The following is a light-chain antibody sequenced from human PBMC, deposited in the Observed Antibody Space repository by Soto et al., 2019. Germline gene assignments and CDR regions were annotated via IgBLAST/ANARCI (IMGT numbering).Light chain of an antibody. CDR1: SSDVGGYNY. Sequence: QSVLTQPPSASGSPGQSVTISCTGTSSDVGGYNYVSWYQQHPGKAPKLMIHEVTKRPSGVPDRFSGSKSGNTASLTVSGLQDEDEADYYCSSYAGSNNLVFGGGTQLTAL. V-gene: IGLV2-8*01. CDR3: SSYAGSNNLV. J-gene: IGLJ7*02. CDR2: EVT.